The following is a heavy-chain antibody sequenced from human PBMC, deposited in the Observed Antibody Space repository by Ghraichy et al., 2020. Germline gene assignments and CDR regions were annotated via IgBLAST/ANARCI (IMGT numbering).Heavy chain of an antibody. V-gene: IGHV3-48*02. Sequence: GGSLRLSCAASGFTFSSYSMNWVRQAPGKGLEWVSYISSSSSTIYYADSVKGRFTISRDNAKNSLYLQMNSLRDEDTAVYYCARERGGITGTYYFDYWGQGTLVTVSS. J-gene: IGHJ4*02. D-gene: IGHD1-20*01. CDR2: ISSSSSTI. CDR1: GFTFSSYS. CDR3: ARERGGITGTYYFDY.